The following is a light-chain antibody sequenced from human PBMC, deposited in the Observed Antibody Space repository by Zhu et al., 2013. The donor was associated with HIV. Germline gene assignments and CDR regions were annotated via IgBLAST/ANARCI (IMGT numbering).Light chain of an antibody. CDR2: DGN. Sequence: QSALTQPRSVSGSPGQSVTISCTGTSSDVGSYNYVSWYQQHPGKAPKLMIYDGNKRPSGVPDRFSGSKSGNTASLTISGLQAEDEADYYCCSYAGSYTLWVFGGGTKLTVL. V-gene: IGLV2-11*01. CDR1: SSDVGSYNY. CDR3: CSYAGSYTLWV. J-gene: IGLJ3*02.